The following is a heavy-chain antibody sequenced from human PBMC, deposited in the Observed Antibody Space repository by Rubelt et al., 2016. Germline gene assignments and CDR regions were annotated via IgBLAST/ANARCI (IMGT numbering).Heavy chain of an antibody. D-gene: IGHD2-8*02. J-gene: IGHJ3*02. CDR1: RYW. V-gene: IGHV3-74*01. CDR3: ARGRSGGPDVFDI. Sequence: RYWMHWVRQAPGKGLVWVSRINTDGSTSYADSVKGRFTISRDNGKNTLHLQMNSLRAEDTAVYYCARGRSGGPDVFDIWGQGTVVTVSS. CDR2: INTDGST.